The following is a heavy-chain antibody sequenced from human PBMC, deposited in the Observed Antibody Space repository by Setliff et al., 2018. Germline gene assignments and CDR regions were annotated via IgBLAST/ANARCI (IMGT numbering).Heavy chain of an antibody. D-gene: IGHD3-3*01. CDR3: ARERIYDGLNYNGMDV. J-gene: IGHJ6*01. Sequence: GASVKVSCKASGYTLINYGISWVRQAPGQGLEWMGWIGAYTGNTNYAQKFQGRVTMTTDTSTSTAYMELRSLRSDDTAVYYCARERIYDGLNYNGMDVWGQGTTVTVSS. V-gene: IGHV1-18*01. CDR2: IGAYTGNT. CDR1: GYTLINYG.